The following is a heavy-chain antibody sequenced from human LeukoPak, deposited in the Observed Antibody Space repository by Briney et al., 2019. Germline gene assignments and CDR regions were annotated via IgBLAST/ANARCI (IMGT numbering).Heavy chain of an antibody. CDR1: GFTFSSYW. D-gene: IGHD6-13*01. CDR3: AREAAAGGGYTDY. Sequence: GSLRLSCAASGFTFSSYWMHWVRQAPGKGLVWVSRINSDGSSTSYADSVKGRFTISRDNAKNTLYLKMNSLRAEDTAVYYCAREAAAGGGYTDYWGQGTLVTVSS. J-gene: IGHJ4*02. CDR2: INSDGSST. V-gene: IGHV3-74*01.